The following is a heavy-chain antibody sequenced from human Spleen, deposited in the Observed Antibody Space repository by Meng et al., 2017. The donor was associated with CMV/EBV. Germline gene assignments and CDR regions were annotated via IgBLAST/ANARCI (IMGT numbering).Heavy chain of an antibody. CDR1: GWTLSNYW. D-gene: IGHD1-26*01. J-gene: IGHJ4*02. CDR2: INYDGSEK. CDR3: ATVRLCPTATTSRYEGWKS. V-gene: IGHV3-7*01. Sequence: GESLKISCAASGWTLSNYWMSWVRQAPGKGLEGVANINYDGSEKYYVDSVKGRFTISRDNAENSLYLQMNNLRDEDTAAYYCATVRLCPTATTSRYEGWKSWGQGTLVTVSS.